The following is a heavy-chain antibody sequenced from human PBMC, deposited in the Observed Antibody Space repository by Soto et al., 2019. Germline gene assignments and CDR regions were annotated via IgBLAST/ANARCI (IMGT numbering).Heavy chain of an antibody. CDR3: AKERYCSATSCYGGFDV. V-gene: IGHV3-23*01. J-gene: IGHJ3*01. CDR1: GFTFSSHP. D-gene: IGHD2-2*01. Sequence: PGGSLRLSCAASGFTFSSHPMSWVRQAPGRGLEWVSTISGGGANTQYAESVKGRFTISRDNSKNTLHLQMTALRADDTALYFCAKERYCSATSCYGGFDVWGQGTVVTVSS. CDR2: ISGGGANT.